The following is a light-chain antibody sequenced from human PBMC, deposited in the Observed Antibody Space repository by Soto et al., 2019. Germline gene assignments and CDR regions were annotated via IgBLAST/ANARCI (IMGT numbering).Light chain of an antibody. V-gene: IGLV2-14*01. J-gene: IGLJ1*01. CDR2: DVS. CDR3: SSYTSSSTHYV. Sequence: QSALTQPASVSGSPGQSITISCTGTSSDVGGYNYVSLYQQHPGKAPQLMIYDVSNRPSGVSNRFSGSKSGNTASLTISGLQAEDEADYYCSSYTSSSTHYVFGTGTKLTVL. CDR1: SSDVGGYNY.